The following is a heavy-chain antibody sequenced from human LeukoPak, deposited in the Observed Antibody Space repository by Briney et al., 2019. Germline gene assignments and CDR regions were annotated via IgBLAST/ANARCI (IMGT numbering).Heavy chain of an antibody. CDR3: ARGRGGGSITIFGVVISDY. Sequence: GASVKVSCKASGGNFNTFAYSWVRQAPGQGLEWVGGIIPVFGKAIYAQKFQGRVTITADGSTSTAYMELSGLRSDDTAVYYCARGRGGGSITIFGVVISDYWGQGTLVTVSS. J-gene: IGHJ4*02. V-gene: IGHV1-69*13. D-gene: IGHD3-3*01. CDR1: GGNFNTFA. CDR2: IIPVFGKA.